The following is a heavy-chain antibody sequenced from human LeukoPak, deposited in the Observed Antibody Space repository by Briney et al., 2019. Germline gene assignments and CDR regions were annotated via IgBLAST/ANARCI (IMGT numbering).Heavy chain of an antibody. J-gene: IGHJ4*02. CDR3: AREPFVVVPAASPSFDY. D-gene: IGHD2-2*01. CDR1: GFTFSIYA. V-gene: IGHV3-30-3*01. CDR2: ISDNGSNK. Sequence: GGSLRLSCAASGFTFSIYAMNWVRQAPGKGLEWVAVISDNGSNKYYADSVKGRFTISRDNSKNTLYLQMNSLRAEDTAVYYCAREPFVVVPAASPSFDYWGQGTLVTVSS.